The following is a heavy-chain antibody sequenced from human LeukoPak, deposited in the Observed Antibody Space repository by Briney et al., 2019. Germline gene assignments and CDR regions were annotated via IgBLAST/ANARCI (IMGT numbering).Heavy chain of an antibody. CDR3: ARGARAGYNLDPFDY. V-gene: IGHV4-59*08. D-gene: IGHD5-24*01. CDR2: IYYSGST. J-gene: IGHJ4*02. Sequence: SETLSLTCTGSGGSMSSYYWSWIRQPPGKGLEWIGYIYYSGSTKYNPSLKSRVTISVDTSKNQFSLKLSSVTAADTAVYYCARGARAGYNLDPFDYWGQGTLVTVSS. CDR1: GGSMSSYY.